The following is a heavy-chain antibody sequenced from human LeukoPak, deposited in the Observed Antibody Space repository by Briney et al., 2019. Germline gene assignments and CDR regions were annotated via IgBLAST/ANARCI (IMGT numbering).Heavy chain of an antibody. Sequence: SETLSLTCTVSGGSISSSSYYWGWIRQPPGKGLEWIGSIYYSGSTYYNPSLKSRVTISVDTSKNQFSLKLSSVTAADTAVYYCARLLPLHAPGSYYFDYWGQGTLVTVSS. CDR2: IYYSGST. J-gene: IGHJ4*02. CDR1: GGSISSSSYY. D-gene: IGHD1-14*01. V-gene: IGHV4-39*01. CDR3: ARLLPLHAPGSYYFDY.